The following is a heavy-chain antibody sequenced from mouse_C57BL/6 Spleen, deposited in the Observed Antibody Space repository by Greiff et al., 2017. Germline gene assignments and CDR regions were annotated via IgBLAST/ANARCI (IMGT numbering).Heavy chain of an antibody. J-gene: IGHJ1*03. D-gene: IGHD2-1*01. V-gene: IGHV1-76*01. Sequence: QVQLQQSGAELVRPGASVKLSCKASGYTFTDYYINWVKQRPGQGLEWIARIYPGSGNTYYNEKFKGKATLTAEKSSSTAYMQLSSLTSEDSAVYFCAHGNDWYFDVWGTGTTVTVSS. CDR3: AHGNDWYFDV. CDR2: IYPGSGNT. CDR1: GYTFTDYY.